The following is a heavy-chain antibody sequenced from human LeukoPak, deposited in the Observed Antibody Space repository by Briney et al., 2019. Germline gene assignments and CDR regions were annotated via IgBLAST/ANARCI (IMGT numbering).Heavy chain of an antibody. V-gene: IGHV1-24*01. CDR2: FDPEDNSI. J-gene: IGHJ4*02. CDR3: TFHRLSFLNYFES. D-gene: IGHD2/OR15-2a*01. CDR1: GSTLSKLS. Sequence: GASVKVSCGVSGSTLSKLSVHRVRQAPGKGLEWMGGFDPEDNSIIYAQKFQGRVAMSEDTSRDTTFMELNSLTSDDTAIYYCTFHRLSFLNYFESWGQGTLVTVSS.